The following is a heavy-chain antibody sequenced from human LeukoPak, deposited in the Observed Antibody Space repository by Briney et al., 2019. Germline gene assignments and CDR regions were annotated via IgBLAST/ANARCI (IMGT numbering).Heavy chain of an antibody. Sequence: GGSLRLSCAASGFTFSSFTMNWVRQAPGKGLEWVSSISGSGSDMYYAESVEGRFTISRDNAKNSLYLQMNGLRAEDSAVYYCAISREATSDFWGQGTLVTVSS. CDR3: AISREATSDF. J-gene: IGHJ4*02. D-gene: IGHD5-12*01. CDR1: GFTFSSFT. V-gene: IGHV3-21*01. CDR2: ISGSGSDM.